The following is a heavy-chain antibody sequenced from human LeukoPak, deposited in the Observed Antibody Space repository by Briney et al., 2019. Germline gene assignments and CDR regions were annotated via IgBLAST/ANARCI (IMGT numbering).Heavy chain of an antibody. CDR1: GFTFSSNS. CDR2: ISRSSSYI. J-gene: IGHJ3*02. CDR3: ARGSANWGPDAFEI. V-gene: IGHV3-21*01. Sequence: GGSLRLSCAASGFTFSSNSVNWVRQAPGKGLEWVSSISRSSSYIYYADSVKGRFTISRDNAKNSLFLQMNSLRAEDTAVYYCARGSANWGPDAFEIWGQGTMVTVSS. D-gene: IGHD7-27*01.